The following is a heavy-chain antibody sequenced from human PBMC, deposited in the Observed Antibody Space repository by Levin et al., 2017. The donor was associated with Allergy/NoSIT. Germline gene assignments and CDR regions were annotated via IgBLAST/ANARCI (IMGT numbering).Heavy chain of an antibody. CDR3: ARDVEGTDYGDYGFDY. J-gene: IGHJ4*02. CDR2: INPNSGGT. V-gene: IGHV1-2*06. CDR1: GYTFTGYY. D-gene: IGHD4-17*01. Sequence: ASVKVSCKASGYTFTGYYMHWVRQAPGQGLEWMGRINPNSGGTNYAQKFQGRVTMTRDTSISTAYMELSRLRSDDTAVYYCARDVEGTDYGDYGFDYWGQGTLVTVSS.